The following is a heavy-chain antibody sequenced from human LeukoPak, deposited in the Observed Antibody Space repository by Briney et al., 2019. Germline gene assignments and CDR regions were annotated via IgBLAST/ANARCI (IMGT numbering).Heavy chain of an antibody. CDR2: ISGSGGST. J-gene: IGHJ4*02. CDR1: GFTFSIYA. D-gene: IGHD4-11*01. V-gene: IGHV3-23*01. Sequence: GGSLRLSCAAFGFTFSIYAMCWVRQAPGKGLEWVSAISGSGGSTYYADSVKGRFTISRDNSKNTLYLQMNSLRAEDTAVYYCAKDSYSNYVDYFDYWGQGTLVTVSS. CDR3: AKDSYSNYVDYFDY.